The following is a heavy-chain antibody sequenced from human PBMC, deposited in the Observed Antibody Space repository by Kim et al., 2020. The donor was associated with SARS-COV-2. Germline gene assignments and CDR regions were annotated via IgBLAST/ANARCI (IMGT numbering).Heavy chain of an antibody. CDR3: AKGLVYYDSSGYYPNHYYYYGMDV. CDR2: ISGSGGST. V-gene: IGHV3-23*01. CDR1: GFTFSSYA. D-gene: IGHD3-22*01. Sequence: GGSLRLSCAASGFTFSSYAMSWVRQAPGKGLEWVSAISGSGGSTYYADSVKGRFTISRDNSKNTLYLQMNSLRAEDTAVYYCAKGLVYYDSSGYYPNHYYYYGMDVWGQGTTVTVSS. J-gene: IGHJ6*02.